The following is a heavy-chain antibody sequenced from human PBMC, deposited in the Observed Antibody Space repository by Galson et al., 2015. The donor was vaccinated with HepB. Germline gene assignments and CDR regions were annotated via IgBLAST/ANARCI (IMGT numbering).Heavy chain of an antibody. D-gene: IGHD2-2*01. CDR2: IKQDGSEK. Sequence: SLRLSCAASGFTFSSYWMSWVRQAPGKGLEWVANIKQDGSEKYYVDSVKGRFTISRDNAKNSLYLQMNSLRAEDTAVYYCAGEDGRLLVPAAGWFDPWGQGTLVTVSS. CDR3: AGEDGRLLVPAAGWFDP. V-gene: IGHV3-7*01. CDR1: GFTFSSYW. J-gene: IGHJ5*02.